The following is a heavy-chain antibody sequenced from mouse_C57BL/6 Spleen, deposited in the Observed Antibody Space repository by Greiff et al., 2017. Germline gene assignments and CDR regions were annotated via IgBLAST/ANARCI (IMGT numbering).Heavy chain of an antibody. CDR3: ARGIYYDYDYYAMDD. V-gene: IGHV1-61*01. Sequence: QVQLQQPGAELVRPGSSVKLSCKASGYTFTSYWMDWVKQRPGQGLEWIGNIYPSDSETHYNQKFKDKATLTVDKSSSTAYMQLSSLTSEDSAVYYCARGIYYDYDYYAMDDWGQGTSVTVSS. J-gene: IGHJ4*01. CDR1: GYTFTSYW. D-gene: IGHD2-4*01. CDR2: IYPSDSET.